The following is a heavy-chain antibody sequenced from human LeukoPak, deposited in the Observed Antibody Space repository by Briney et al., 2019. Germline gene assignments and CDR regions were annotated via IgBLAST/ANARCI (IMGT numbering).Heavy chain of an antibody. CDR2: IYSDDTT. V-gene: IGHV3-53*01. D-gene: IGHD4-23*01. CDR3: ARRAGGYSHPYDY. J-gene: IGHJ4*02. Sequence: GGSLRLSCAVSGFTVSGNYMSWIRHAPGKGLEWVSLIYSDDTTLYADSVKGRFTISRDISKNTLYLQMSSLRAEDTAVYYCARRAGGYSHPYDYWGQGVLVTVSS. CDR1: GFTVSGNY.